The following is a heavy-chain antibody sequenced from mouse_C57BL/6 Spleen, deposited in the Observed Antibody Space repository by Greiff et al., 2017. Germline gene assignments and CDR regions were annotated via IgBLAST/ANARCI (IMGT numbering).Heavy chain of an antibody. V-gene: IGHV1-78*01. CDR2: IYPRDGST. CDR1: GYTLTDHT. J-gene: IGHJ4*01. Sequence: VQLQESDAELVKPGPSVQITCKVSGYTLTDHTIHWLKQRPEQGLEWIGYIYPRDGSTKYNGKFKGKDTLTADKSSSKAYMQLNSLTSEDSAVCLCARVITTGDMDYWGQGTSVTVSS. D-gene: IGHD1-1*01. CDR3: ARVITTGDMDY.